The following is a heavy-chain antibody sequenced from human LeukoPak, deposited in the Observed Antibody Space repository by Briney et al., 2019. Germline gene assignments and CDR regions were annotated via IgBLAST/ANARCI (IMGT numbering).Heavy chain of an antibody. J-gene: IGHJ5*02. D-gene: IGHD2-8*01. V-gene: IGHV1-2*02. CDR1: GYTFTGYY. CDR2: INPNSGGT. Sequence: ASVKVSCKASGYTFTGYYMHWVRQAPGQGLEWMGWINPNSGGTNYAQKFQGRVTMTRDTSISTAYMELSRLRSDDTAVYYCARDFGYCTNGVRSNWFDPWGQGTLVTVSS. CDR3: ARDFGYCTNGVRSNWFDP.